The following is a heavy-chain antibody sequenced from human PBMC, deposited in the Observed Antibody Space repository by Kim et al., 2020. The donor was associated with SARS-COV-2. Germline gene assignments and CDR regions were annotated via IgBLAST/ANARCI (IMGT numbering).Heavy chain of an antibody. J-gene: IGHJ6*02. V-gene: IGHV3-15*01. D-gene: IGHD4-4*01. CDR3: TTDHQIYMTTVTGMASMDV. CDR2: IKSKTDGGTT. Sequence: GGSLRLSCAASGFTFSNAWMSWVRQAPGKGLEWVGRIKSKTDGGTTDYAAPVKGRFTISRDDTKNTLYLQMNSLKTEDTAVYYCTTDHQIYMTTVTGMASMDVWGQGTTVTVSS. CDR1: GFTFSNAW.